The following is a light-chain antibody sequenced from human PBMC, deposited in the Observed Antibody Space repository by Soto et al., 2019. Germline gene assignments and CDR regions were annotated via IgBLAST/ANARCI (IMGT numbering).Light chain of an antibody. CDR2: GVS. V-gene: IGKV3-20*01. J-gene: IGKJ2*01. CDR3: QQYDSPPYT. Sequence: EIVLTQSPGTLSLSPGERATLSCRASQSDSSSYFAWYQQKPGQAPTLLIYGVSSRATGIPDRFSGSGSGTDFTLTISRLEPEDFAVYYCQQYDSPPYTFGQGTKLEIK. CDR1: QSDSSSY.